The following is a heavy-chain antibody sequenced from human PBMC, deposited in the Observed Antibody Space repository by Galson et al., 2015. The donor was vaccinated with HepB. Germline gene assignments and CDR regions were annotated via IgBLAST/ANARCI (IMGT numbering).Heavy chain of an antibody. J-gene: IGHJ4*02. CDR2: ISTHNGNT. V-gene: IGHV1-18*04. D-gene: IGHD3-10*01. CDR1: GYTFNSYG. Sequence: SVKVSCKASGYTFNSYGFGWVRQAPGQGLEWMGWISTHNGNTKYAQKFQGRVTMTTDTSTRSAYMELRSLISDDTAVYYCARDRSMVRGIVIQPFYYFDFWGQGTLVTVSS. CDR3: ARDRSMVRGIVIQPFYYFDF.